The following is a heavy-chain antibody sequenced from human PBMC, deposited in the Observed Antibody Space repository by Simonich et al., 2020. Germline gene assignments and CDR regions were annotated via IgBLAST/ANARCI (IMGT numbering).Heavy chain of an antibody. CDR1: GGSISSSSYY. CDR2: IYYSGGT. D-gene: IGHD6-13*01. V-gene: IGHV4-39*01. J-gene: IGHJ3*02. Sequence: QLQLQESGPGLVKPSETLSLTCTVSGGSISSSSYYWGWIRQPPGKGLGWIGSIYYSGGTYYHPSLKSRVTISVDTSKNQFSLKLSSVTAADTAVYYCARHAGFAFDIWGQGTMVTVSS. CDR3: ARHAGFAFDI.